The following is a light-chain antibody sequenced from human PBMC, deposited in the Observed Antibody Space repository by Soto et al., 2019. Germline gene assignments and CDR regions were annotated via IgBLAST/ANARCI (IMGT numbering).Light chain of an antibody. CDR1: SSDVGGHNH. V-gene: IGLV2-14*01. Sequence: QAVVTQPASVSGSPGQSITISCTGTSSDVGGHNHVSWFQQHPGKVPKLIIYGVTNRPSDISNRFSGSKSGNTASLTISGLQAEDEADYYCCSYTSSITYVFGTGTKPTVL. CDR2: GVT. CDR3: CSYTSSITYV. J-gene: IGLJ1*01.